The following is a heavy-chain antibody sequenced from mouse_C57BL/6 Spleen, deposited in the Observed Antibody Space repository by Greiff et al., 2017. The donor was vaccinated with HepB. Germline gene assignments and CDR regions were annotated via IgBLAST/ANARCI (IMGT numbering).Heavy chain of an antibody. CDR1: GYTFTSYG. Sequence: VKLQESGAELARPGASVKMSCKASGYTFTSYGIRWVKQRTGQGLEWIGEIYPGSSNTYYNEKFKGKATLTADTSSSTAYMELRSLTYEDSAVYFCARVTTVVATDDWGKGTTLTVSS. D-gene: IGHD1-1*01. V-gene: IGHV1-81*01. CDR3: ARVTTVVATDD. J-gene: IGHJ2*01. CDR2: IYPGSSNT.